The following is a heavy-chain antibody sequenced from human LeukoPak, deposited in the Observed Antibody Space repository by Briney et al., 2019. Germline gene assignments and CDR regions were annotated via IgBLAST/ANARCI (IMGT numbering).Heavy chain of an antibody. CDR1: GYTFTVYY. V-gene: IGHV1-2*02. Sequence: ASVKVSCKASGYTFTVYYMHWVRQAPGQGLEWMGWINPNSGGTNYAQKFQGRVTMTRDTSISTAYMELSRLTSDDTAVYYCARDLGSIVATFDFFWYFDLWGRGTLLTVSS. J-gene: IGHJ2*01. CDR3: ARDLGSIVATFDFFWYFDL. D-gene: IGHD5-12*01. CDR2: INPNSGGT.